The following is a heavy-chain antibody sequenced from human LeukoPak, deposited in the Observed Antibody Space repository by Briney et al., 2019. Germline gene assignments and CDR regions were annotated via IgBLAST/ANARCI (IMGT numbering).Heavy chain of an antibody. J-gene: IGHJ6*04. V-gene: IGHV1-18*04. CDR1: GYTFTSYG. CDR3: ARDPPPLLWFGELSPYYYGMDV. CDR2: VSAYNGNT. Sequence: GASVKVSCKASGYTFTSYGISWVRQAPGQGLEWMGWVSAYNGNTNYAQKLRGRVTMTTDTSTSTAYMELRSLRSDDTAVYYCARDPPPLLWFGELSPYYYGMDVWGKGTTVTVSS. D-gene: IGHD3-10*01.